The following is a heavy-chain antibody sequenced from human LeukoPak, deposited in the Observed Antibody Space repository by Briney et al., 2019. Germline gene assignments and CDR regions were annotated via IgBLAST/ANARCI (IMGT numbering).Heavy chain of an antibody. D-gene: IGHD6-13*01. CDR1: GGSISSYY. CDR2: IYYSGST. CDR3: ARGVSSSWSPRFDL. J-gene: IGHJ2*01. Sequence: SETLSLTCTVSGGSISSYYWSWIRQPPGKGPEWIGYIYYSGSTNYNPSLKSRVTISVDTSKNQFSLKLSSVTAADTAVYYCARGVSSSWSPRFDLWGRGTLVTVSS. V-gene: IGHV4-59*01.